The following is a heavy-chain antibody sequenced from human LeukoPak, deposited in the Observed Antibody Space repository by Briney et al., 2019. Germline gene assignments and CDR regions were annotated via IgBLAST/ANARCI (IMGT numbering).Heavy chain of an antibody. CDR1: GESFSGYY. J-gene: IGHJ2*01. CDR2: INHSGST. Sequence: SETLSLTCAVYGESFSGYYWSWIRQSPGKDLEWIGDINHSGSTNYNPSLKSRVTISVDTSKNQFSLKLSSVTAADTAVYYCARGDGQLPFDLWGRGTLVTVSS. V-gene: IGHV4-34*01. CDR3: ARGDGQLPFDL. D-gene: IGHD6-6*01.